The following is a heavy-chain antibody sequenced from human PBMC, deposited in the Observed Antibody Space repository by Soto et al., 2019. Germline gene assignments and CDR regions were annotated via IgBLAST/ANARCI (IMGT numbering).Heavy chain of an antibody. J-gene: IGHJ4*02. D-gene: IGHD1-7*01. CDR2: IYRTGST. Sequence: SATLSLTGTVSSGSFTSNNWWTWVRQPPGQGLEWIGEIYRTGSTNYNPSLKSRVTISLDKSENQFSLKVPSLTAADTAVYYCASRDPGTSVDYWGQGTLVTVSS. CDR1: SGSFTSNNW. V-gene: IGHV4-4*02. CDR3: ASRDPGTSVDY.